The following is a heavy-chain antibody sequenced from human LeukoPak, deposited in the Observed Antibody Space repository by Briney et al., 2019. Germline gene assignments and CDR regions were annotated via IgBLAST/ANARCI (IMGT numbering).Heavy chain of an antibody. Sequence: PGGSLRLSCAASGFTFSSDWMHWVRQVPGKGLVWVSRINGGGTSISYADSVKGRFTISRDNAKNTLYLQMNSLRAEDTAVYYSARVSSGSYYGYYYYYMDVWGKGTTVTVSS. J-gene: IGHJ6*03. CDR2: INGGGTSI. CDR3: ARVSSGSYYGYYYYYMDV. CDR1: GFTFSSDW. D-gene: IGHD1-26*01. V-gene: IGHV3-74*01.